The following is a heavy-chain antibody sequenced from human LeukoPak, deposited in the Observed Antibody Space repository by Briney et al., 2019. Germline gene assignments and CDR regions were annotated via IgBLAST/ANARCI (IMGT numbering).Heavy chain of an antibody. D-gene: IGHD5-24*01. J-gene: IGHJ4*02. CDR1: GYTFTAYA. V-gene: IGHV1-2*02. CDR2: ITPSDGA. Sequence: ASVKVSCKSSGYTFTAYALHWVRQAPGQGLEWMGWITPSDGANYAQKFQGRVTMTRDTSMSTAYMDLNRLTSDDTAVYFCARDRYGDGFAHFDYWGQGTLVTVSS. CDR3: ARDRYGDGFAHFDY.